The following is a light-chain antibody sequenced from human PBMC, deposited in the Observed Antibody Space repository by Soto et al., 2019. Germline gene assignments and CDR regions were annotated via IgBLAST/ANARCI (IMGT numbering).Light chain of an antibody. J-gene: IGLJ1*01. CDR1: SSNIGAGYD. CDR2: ANS. CDR3: QSYDRSLSGLYV. V-gene: IGLV1-40*01. Sequence: GQPRRPPVSAAPWQKDTISCTGSSSNIGAGYDVHWYQQLPGTAPKLLIYANSYRPSGVPDRFSGSKSGTSASLAITGLQTDDEADYYCQSYDRSLSGLYVFGTGTKVTVL.